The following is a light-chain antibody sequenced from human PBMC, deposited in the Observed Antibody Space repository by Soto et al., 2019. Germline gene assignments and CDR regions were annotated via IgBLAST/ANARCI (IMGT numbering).Light chain of an antibody. V-gene: IGKV3-15*01. Sequence: IFTTQSQATLSVSPGERATLSCRASQSVSSSLAWYQQKPGQAPRLLIYAASTRVTGIPARFTGSGFGPEFTLTISSLQSEAFAVYHCQQYNDWLRTFGQGTKVDIK. J-gene: IGKJ1*01. CDR2: AAS. CDR3: QQYNDWLRT. CDR1: QSVSSS.